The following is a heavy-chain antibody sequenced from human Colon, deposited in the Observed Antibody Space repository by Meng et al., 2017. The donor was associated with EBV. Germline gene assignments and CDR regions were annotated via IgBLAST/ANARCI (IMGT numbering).Heavy chain of an antibody. D-gene: IGHD6-19*01. CDR2: INTGNGET. Sequence: QVWLVQSGTEVKKPGATVEVSCKASGYTFTSYAMNWVRQAPGQRLEWMGWINTGNGETKYSQKFQGRVTLTRDTSASTAYMELSSLRSEDTAVYYCASRPGIAVAGFDYWGQGTLVTVSS. J-gene: IGHJ4*02. CDR3: ASRPGIAVAGFDY. CDR1: GYTFTSYA. V-gene: IGHV1-3*04.